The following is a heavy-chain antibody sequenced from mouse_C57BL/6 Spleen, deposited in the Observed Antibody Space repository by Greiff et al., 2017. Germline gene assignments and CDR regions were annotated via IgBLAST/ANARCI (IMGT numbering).Heavy chain of an antibody. CDR3: ARSHYYGSSYDYWYFEV. Sequence: QVTLKESGPGILQSSQTLSLTCSFSGFSLSTSGMGVSWIRQPSGKGLEWLAHIYWDDDKRYNPSLKSRLTISKDTSRNQVFLKITSVDTADTATYYCARSHYYGSSYDYWYFEVWGTGTTVTVSS. V-gene: IGHV8-12*01. CDR2: IYWDDDK. D-gene: IGHD1-1*01. CDR1: GFSLSTSGMG. J-gene: IGHJ1*03.